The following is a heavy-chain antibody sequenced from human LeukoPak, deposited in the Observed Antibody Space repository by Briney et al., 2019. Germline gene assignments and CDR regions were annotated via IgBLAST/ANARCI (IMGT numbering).Heavy chain of an antibody. CDR1: GASISSGGYY. V-gene: IGHV4-31*03. J-gene: IGHJ5*02. D-gene: IGHD2-21*01. CDR3: ARNSRGWGFWFDP. CDR2: IYYSGST. Sequence: PSQTLSLTCTVSGASISSGGYYWSWIRQHPGKGLEWIGYIYYSGSTYYNPSLKSRVTISVDTSKNQFSLKLSSVTAADTAVYYCARNSRGWGFWFDPWGQGTLVTVSS.